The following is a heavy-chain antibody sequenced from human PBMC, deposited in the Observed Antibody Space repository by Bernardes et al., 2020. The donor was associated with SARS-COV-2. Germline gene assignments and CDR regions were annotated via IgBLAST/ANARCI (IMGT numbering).Heavy chain of an antibody. D-gene: IGHD3-3*01. CDR1: GYSISSGYY. J-gene: IGHJ4*02. Sequence: SETLSLTCAVSGYSISSGYYWGWIRQPPGKGLEWIGSIYHSGSTYYNPSLKSRVTISVDTSKNQFSLKLSSVTAADTAVYYCARDRRFLDSDNYYFDYWGQGTLVTVSS. CDR3: ARDRRFLDSDNYYFDY. CDR2: IYHSGST. V-gene: IGHV4-38-2*02.